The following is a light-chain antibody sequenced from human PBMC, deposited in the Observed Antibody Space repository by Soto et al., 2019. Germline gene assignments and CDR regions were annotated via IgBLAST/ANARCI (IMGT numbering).Light chain of an antibody. CDR2: EVS. V-gene: IGLV2-14*01. CDR3: SSYTAFTTYV. CDR1: SSDVGGYNY. Sequence: QSALTQPASVSGSPGQSITISCTGTSSDVGGYNYVSWYQHHPGKAPKLMIFEVSNRPSEVSNRFSGSKSGNTASLTISGLQAEDEADYYCSSYTAFTTYVFGSGTKVTVL. J-gene: IGLJ1*01.